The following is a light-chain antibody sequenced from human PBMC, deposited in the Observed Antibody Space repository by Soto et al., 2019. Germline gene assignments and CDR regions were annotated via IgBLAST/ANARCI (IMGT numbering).Light chain of an antibody. Sequence: IHMTQSPSALSASVGDRVTISCRASETISHYLNWYQQKPGKAPKLLIYSASKLQSGVPARFSGSGSGTDFTLTITCLQSEDFATYYCQLSSSTLLTFGGGTKVDVK. CDR3: QLSSSTLLT. CDR1: ETISHY. CDR2: SAS. V-gene: IGKV1-39*01. J-gene: IGKJ4*01.